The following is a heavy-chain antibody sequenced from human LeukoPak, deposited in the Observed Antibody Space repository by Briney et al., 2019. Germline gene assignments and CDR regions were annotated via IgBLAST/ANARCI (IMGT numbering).Heavy chain of an antibody. CDR1: GFTLDDYA. Sequence: GGSLRLSCVTSGFTLDDYALHWVRQAPGKGLEWISPISGDGKSTYYADSVKGRFTISRDNSKSSLYLQMSSLRAEDTALYYCAKGVRSGTYYNCFDPWGQGTLVTVSS. CDR3: AKGVRSGTYYNCFDP. D-gene: IGHD1-26*01. J-gene: IGHJ5*02. CDR2: ISGDGKST. V-gene: IGHV3-43*02.